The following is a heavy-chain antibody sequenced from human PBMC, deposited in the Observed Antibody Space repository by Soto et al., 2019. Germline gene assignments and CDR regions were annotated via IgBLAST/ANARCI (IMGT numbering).Heavy chain of an antibody. V-gene: IGHV2-5*02. CDR2: IYWDDSK. D-gene: IGHD3-10*01. CDR1: GFSLSTRDVG. J-gene: IGHJ4*02. Sequence: QITLKESGPTLVKPTQTLTLTCTFSGFSLSTRDVGVGWIRQPPGKALEWLAVIYWDDSKTYRPSLESRLTITKDTSRNQVALTMTNMAPVDTATYYCAHAYGGRSLYWGQGTLVTVSS. CDR3: AHAYGGRSLY.